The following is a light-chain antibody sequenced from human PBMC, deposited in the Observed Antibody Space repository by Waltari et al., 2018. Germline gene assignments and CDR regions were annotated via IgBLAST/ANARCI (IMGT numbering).Light chain of an antibody. Sequence: DIVMTQSPDSLAVSLGERATINFKSSQSVLYSSNNKKYLAWYQQRPGTPPKLLIYWGSTRESGVPDRFSGSGSGTDFTLPISSLLAEDVAVYYCQQYYAIPRTFGQGTKVEIK. CDR1: QSVLYSSNNKKY. CDR3: QQYYAIPRT. CDR2: WGS. J-gene: IGKJ1*01. V-gene: IGKV4-1*01.